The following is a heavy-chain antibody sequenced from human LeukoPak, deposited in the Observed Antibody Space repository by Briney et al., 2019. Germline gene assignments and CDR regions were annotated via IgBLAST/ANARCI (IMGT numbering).Heavy chain of an antibody. J-gene: IGHJ4*02. Sequence: LSLTCAVYGGSFSGYYMSWIRQAPGKGLEWISYISSSSTYTNYADSVKGRFTISRDDAKNSLYLQMNSLRADDTAVYYCARDAYCGADCYYYFEYWGQGTPVTVSS. CDR1: GGSFSGYY. V-gene: IGHV3-11*05. D-gene: IGHD2-21*02. CDR2: ISSSSTYT. CDR3: ARDAYCGADCYYYFEY.